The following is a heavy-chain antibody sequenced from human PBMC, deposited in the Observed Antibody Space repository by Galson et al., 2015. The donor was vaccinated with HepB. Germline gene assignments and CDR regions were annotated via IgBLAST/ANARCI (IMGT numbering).Heavy chain of an antibody. V-gene: IGHV5-51*01. CDR3: AALHGFSHSFDI. CDR1: GYSFTNYW. D-gene: IGHD2-2*03. CDR2: IYPGNSDA. Sequence: QSGAEVKKPGESLKISCKGSGYSFTNYWIGWVRQMPGKGLEWMGFIYPGNSDARYSPSFQGQVTISADRSISTAYLQWSSLKASDTAMYYCAALHGFSHSFDIWGQGTLVTVSS. J-gene: IGHJ3*02.